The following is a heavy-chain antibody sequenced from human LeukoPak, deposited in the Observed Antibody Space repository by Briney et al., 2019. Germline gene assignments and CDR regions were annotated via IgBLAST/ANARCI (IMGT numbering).Heavy chain of an antibody. CDR1: GFTFSSYA. Sequence: GRSLRLSCAASGFTFSSYAMHWVRQAPGKGLEWVAVISYDGSNKYYADSVKGRFTISRDNPKNTLYLQMNSLRAEDTAVYYCARAGYGSGSYIPDYYGMDVWGQGTTVTVSS. CDR2: ISYDGSNK. D-gene: IGHD3-10*01. J-gene: IGHJ6*02. CDR3: ARAGYGSGSYIPDYYGMDV. V-gene: IGHV3-30*04.